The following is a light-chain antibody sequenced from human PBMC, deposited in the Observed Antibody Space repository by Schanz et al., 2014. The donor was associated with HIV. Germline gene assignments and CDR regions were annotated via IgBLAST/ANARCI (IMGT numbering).Light chain of an antibody. CDR1: QSISSW. CDR2: KAS. CDR3: QQYNSYSPT. Sequence: DIQLTQSTSTLSASVGDRVTITCRASQSISSWLAWYQQKPGKAPKVLIYKASSLESGVPSRFSGSGSGTEFALTISSLQPEDFATYCCQQYNSYSPTFGPGTKV. V-gene: IGKV1-5*03. J-gene: IGKJ1*01.